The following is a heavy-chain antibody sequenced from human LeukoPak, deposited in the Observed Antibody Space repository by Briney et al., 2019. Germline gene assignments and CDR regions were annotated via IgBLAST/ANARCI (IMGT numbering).Heavy chain of an antibody. V-gene: IGHV3-21*01. CDR2: ISSSSSYI. CDR1: GFTFSSYS. CDR3: ARDTAMVRDFDY. D-gene: IGHD5-18*01. Sequence: PGGSLRLSCAASGFTFSSYSMNWVRQAPGKGLEWVSSISSSSSYIYYADSVKGRFTIPRDNAKNSLYLQMNSLRAEDTAVYYCARDTAMVRDFDYWGQGTLVAVSS. J-gene: IGHJ4*02.